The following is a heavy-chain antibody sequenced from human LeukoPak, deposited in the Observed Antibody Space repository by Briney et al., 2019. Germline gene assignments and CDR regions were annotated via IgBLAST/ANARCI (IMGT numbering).Heavy chain of an antibody. V-gene: IGHV3-48*01. CDR3: ARHRPTGLAAAGTREFDP. Sequence: GGSLRLSCAASGFTFSSYSMNWVRQAPGKGLEWVSHISSSSSTIYYADSVKGRFTISRDNAKNSLYLQMNSLRAEDTAVYYCARHRPTGLAAAGTREFDPWGQGTLVTVSS. CDR1: GFTFSSYS. D-gene: IGHD6-13*01. J-gene: IGHJ5*02. CDR2: ISSSSSTI.